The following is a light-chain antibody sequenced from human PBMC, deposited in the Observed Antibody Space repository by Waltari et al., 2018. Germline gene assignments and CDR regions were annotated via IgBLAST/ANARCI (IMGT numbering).Light chain of an antibody. CDR1: QSPLHSNGYHY. Sequence: DVVMTQSPLSLSVPPGEAASISCRSSQSPLHSNGYHYLDWVLQTPGQSPQVLIYMGSYRASGVPDRFSGSGSGTDFTLKISRVEAEDVGIYYCMQTLQMPWTFGQGTKVEI. V-gene: IGKV2-28*01. J-gene: IGKJ1*01. CDR2: MGS. CDR3: MQTLQMPWT.